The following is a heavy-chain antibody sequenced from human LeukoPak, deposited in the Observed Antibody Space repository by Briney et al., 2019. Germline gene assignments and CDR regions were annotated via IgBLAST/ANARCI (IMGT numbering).Heavy chain of an antibody. Sequence: GESLKISCKGSGYSFTSKWIGWVREMPGKGLEWMGIIYPGDSDTRYSPSFQGQVTISADKSITTAYMQWSSLKASDTAMYYCVRGHDSSGYYYGYWGQGTLVTVSS. CDR1: GYSFTSKW. CDR2: IYPGDSDT. J-gene: IGHJ4*02. CDR3: VRGHDSSGYYYGY. V-gene: IGHV5-51*01. D-gene: IGHD3-22*01.